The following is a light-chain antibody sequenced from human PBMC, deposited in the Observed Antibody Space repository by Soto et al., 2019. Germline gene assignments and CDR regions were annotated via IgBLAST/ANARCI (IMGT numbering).Light chain of an antibody. CDR2: DVT. V-gene: IGLV2-11*01. J-gene: IGLJ1*01. CDR3: CLYAGSYTWV. CDR1: SSDVGGYNY. Sequence: QSALTQPRSVSGSPGQSVTISCTETSSDVGGYNYVSWYEQHPVKAPKLMIYDVTKRPSGVPDRFSGSKSGNTASLTISGLQAEDEADYYCCLYAGSYTWVFGTGTKVTVL.